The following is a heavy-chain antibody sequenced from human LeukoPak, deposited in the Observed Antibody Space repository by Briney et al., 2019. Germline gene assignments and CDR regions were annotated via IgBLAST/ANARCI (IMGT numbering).Heavy chain of an antibody. J-gene: IGHJ6*03. CDR1: GFTFSTYT. D-gene: IGHD6-19*01. CDR2: ISSSSSYI. V-gene: IGHV3-21*01. CDR3: ARDPLDSSGWSYYYYYYYMDV. Sequence: GGSLRLSCTGSGFTFSTYTMNWVRQAPGKGLEWVSSISSSSSYIYYADSVKGRFTISRDNAKNSLYLQMNSLRAEDTAVYYCARDPLDSSGWSYYYYYYYMDVWGKGTTVTVSS.